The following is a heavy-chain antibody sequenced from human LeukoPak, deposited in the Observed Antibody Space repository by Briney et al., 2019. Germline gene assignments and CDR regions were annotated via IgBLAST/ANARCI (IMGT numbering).Heavy chain of an antibody. CDR2: IRSKAYGGTT. CDR3: TRDLGRSYDILTGYYYGMDV. Sequence: PGGSLRLYCTASGFTFGDYAMSWFRQGPGKGLEWVGFIRSKAYGGTTEYAASVKGRFTISRDDSKSIAYLQMNSLKTEDTAVYYCTRDLGRSYDILTGYYYGMDVWGQGTTVTVSS. D-gene: IGHD3-9*01. V-gene: IGHV3-49*03. CDR1: GFTFGDYA. J-gene: IGHJ6*02.